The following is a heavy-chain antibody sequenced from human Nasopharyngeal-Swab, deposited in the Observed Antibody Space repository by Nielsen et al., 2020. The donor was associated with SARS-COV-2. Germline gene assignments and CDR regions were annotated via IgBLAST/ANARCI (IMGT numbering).Heavy chain of an antibody. J-gene: IGHJ6*02. Sequence: WIRQPPGKGLEWVANIKQDGSEKYNVDSVKGRFTISRNNAKNSLYLQMNSLRAEDTAVYYCARDFYGSGSYYNAYGMDVWGQGTTVTVSS. V-gene: IGHV3-7*01. D-gene: IGHD3-10*01. CDR2: IKQDGSEK. CDR3: ARDFYGSGSYYNAYGMDV.